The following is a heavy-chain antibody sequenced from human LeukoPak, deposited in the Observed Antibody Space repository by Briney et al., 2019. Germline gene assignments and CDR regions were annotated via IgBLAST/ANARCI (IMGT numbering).Heavy chain of an antibody. D-gene: IGHD5-18*01. CDR3: ARPGYGNAFDI. J-gene: IGHJ3*02. V-gene: IGHV1-18*01. CDR2: IRTYNGYT. Sequence: GASVKVSCKASGYTFTSYGIIWVQRAPGQGLEWMGWIRTYNGYTKYAQKFQGRVTMITDTSTTTAYMELRSLRSDDTAVYYCARPGYGNAFDIWGQGTMVSVSS. CDR1: GYTFTSYG.